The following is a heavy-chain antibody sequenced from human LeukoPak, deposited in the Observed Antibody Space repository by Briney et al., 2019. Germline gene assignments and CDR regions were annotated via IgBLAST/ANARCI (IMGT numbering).Heavy chain of an antibody. D-gene: IGHD3-10*01. J-gene: IGHJ4*02. CDR2: ISSSSSYI. Sequence: PGGSLRPSCAASGFTFSSYSMNWVRQAPGKGLEWVSSISSSSSYIYYADSVKGRFTISRDNAKNSLYLQMNSLRAEDTAVYYCARAAYGSGSYYPYFDYWGQGTLVTVSS. CDR1: GFTFSSYS. V-gene: IGHV3-21*01. CDR3: ARAAYGSGSYYPYFDY.